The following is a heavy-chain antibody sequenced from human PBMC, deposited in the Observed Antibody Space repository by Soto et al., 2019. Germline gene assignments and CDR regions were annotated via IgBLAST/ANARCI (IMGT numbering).Heavy chain of an antibody. J-gene: IGHJ4*02. CDR3: ARAWVLVLMVYAPFY. D-gene: IGHD2-8*01. V-gene: IGHV3-30-3*01. CDR1: GFTFSSYA. Sequence: PGGSLRLSCAASGFTFSSYAMHWVRQAPGKGLEWVAVISYDGSNKYYADSVKGRFTISRDNSKNTLYLQMNSLRAEDTAVYYFARAWVLVLMVYAPFYWGQGTLVTVSS. CDR2: ISYDGSNK.